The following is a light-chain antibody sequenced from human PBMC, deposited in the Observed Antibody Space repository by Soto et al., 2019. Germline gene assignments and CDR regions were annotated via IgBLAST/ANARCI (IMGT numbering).Light chain of an antibody. CDR1: QDISNY. V-gene: IGKV1-33*01. CDR2: DAS. Sequence: DIQMTQSPSSLSASVGDRVTITCQASQDISNYLNWYQQKPGKAPKLLIYDASNLETGVPSRFSGSGSGTDFTVTISRLQPEDIATYYCQQYDNLPPLLTFGGGTKVEIK. J-gene: IGKJ4*01. CDR3: QQYDNLPPLLT.